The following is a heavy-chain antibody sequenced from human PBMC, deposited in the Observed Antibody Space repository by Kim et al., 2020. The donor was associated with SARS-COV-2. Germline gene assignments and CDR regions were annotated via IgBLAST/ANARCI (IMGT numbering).Heavy chain of an antibody. D-gene: IGHD2-2*01. Sequence: ASVKVSCKASGYTFTGYYMHWVRQAPGQGLEWMGRINPNSVVTNYAQKFQGRVTMTRDTSISTAYMELSRLRSDDTAVYYCARADDRCSSTSCYVSYYYYGMDVWGQGTTVTASS. V-gene: IGHV1-2*06. CDR1: GYTFTGYY. J-gene: IGHJ6*02. CDR3: ARADDRCSSTSCYVSYYYYGMDV. CDR2: INPNSVVT.